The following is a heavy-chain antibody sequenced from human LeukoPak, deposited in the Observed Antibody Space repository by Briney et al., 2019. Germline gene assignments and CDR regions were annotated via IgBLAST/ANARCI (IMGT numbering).Heavy chain of an antibody. J-gene: IGHJ4*02. V-gene: IGHV4-39*01. CDR1: GGSISGTAFY. CDR3: ARNFYVGGLADS. CDR2: IYQSGST. Sequence: SETLSLTCTVSGGSISGTAFYWGWVPQPPGKGLEWVGSIYQSGSTYYNASLKSRVTISVDTSKNQFSLKLTSVTAADTSVYYCARNFYVGGLADSWGPGALVTVSS. D-gene: IGHD3-16*01.